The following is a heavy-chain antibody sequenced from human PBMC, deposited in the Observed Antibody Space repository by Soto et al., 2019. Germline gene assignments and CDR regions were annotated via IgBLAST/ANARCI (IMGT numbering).Heavy chain of an antibody. CDR2: ISAYNGNT. CDR3: ATSHSSGPYLIQFDY. V-gene: IGHV1-18*01. D-gene: IGHD6-19*01. Sequence: ASVKVSCKASGYTFTSYGISWVRQAPGQGLEWMGWISAYNGNTNYAQKLQGRVTMTTDTSTSTAYTELRSLRSDDTAVYFCATSHSSGPYLIQFDYWGQGTRVTVSS. J-gene: IGHJ4*02. CDR1: GYTFTSYG.